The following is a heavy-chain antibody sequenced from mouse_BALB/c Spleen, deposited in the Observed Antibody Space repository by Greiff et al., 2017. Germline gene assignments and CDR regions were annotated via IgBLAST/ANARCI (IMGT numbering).Heavy chain of an antibody. J-gene: IGHJ4*01. CDR3: ARDWTGAMDY. V-gene: IGHV7-3*02. Sequence: EVKLVESGGGLVQPGGSLRLSCATSGFTFTDYYMSWVRQPPGKALEWLGFIRNKANGYTTEYSASVKGRFTISRDNSQSILYLQMNTLRAEDSATYYCARDWTGAMDYWGRGTSVTVSS. CDR1: GFTFTDYY. CDR2: IRNKANGYTT.